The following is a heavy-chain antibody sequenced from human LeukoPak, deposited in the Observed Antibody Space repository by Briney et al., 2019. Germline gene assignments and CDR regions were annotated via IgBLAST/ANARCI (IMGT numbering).Heavy chain of an antibody. CDR3: ARDLRIAARPGPFDY. CDR2: IIPILGIA. D-gene: IGHD6-6*01. Sequence: ASVKVSCKASGGTFSSYTISWVRQAPGQGLGWMGRIIPILGIANYAQKFQGRVTITADKSTSTAYMELSSLRSEDTAVYYCARDLRIAARPGPFDYWGQGTLVTVSS. J-gene: IGHJ4*02. V-gene: IGHV1-69*04. CDR1: GGTFSSYT.